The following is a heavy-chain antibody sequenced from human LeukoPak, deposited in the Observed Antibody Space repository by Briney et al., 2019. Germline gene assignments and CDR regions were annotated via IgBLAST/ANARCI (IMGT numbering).Heavy chain of an antibody. CDR2: IIPIFGTA. CDR3: ASRGSGSYNLAH. D-gene: IGHD1-26*01. V-gene: IGHV1-69*05. Sequence: SVKVSCKASGVTFSSYAISWVRQAPGQGLEWMGGIIPIFGTANYAQKFQGRVTITTDESTSIAYMELSSLRSEDTAVYYCASRGSGSYNLAHWGQGTLVTVSS. CDR1: GVTFSSYA. J-gene: IGHJ4*02.